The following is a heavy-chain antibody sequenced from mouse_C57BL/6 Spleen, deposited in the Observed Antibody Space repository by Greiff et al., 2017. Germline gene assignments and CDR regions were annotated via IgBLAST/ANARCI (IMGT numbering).Heavy chain of an antibody. J-gene: IGHJ4*01. CDR3: ARLDYGNYGYAMDY. D-gene: IGHD2-1*01. V-gene: IGHV1-82*01. CDR1: GYAFSSSW. CDR2: IYPGDGDT. Sequence: VQVVESGPELVKPGASVKISCKASGYAFSSSWMNWVKQRPGKGLEWIGRIYPGDGDTNYNGKFKGKATLTADKSSSTAYMQLSSLTSEDSAVYFCARLDYGNYGYAMDYWGQGTSVTVSS.